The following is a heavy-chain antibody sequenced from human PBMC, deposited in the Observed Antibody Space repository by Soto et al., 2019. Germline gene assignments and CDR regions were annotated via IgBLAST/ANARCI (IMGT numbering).Heavy chain of an antibody. Sequence: ASVKVSCKVSGYTLTEISMHWVRQAPGKGLEWMGGFDLEDGEITYAQKIQGRVTMTEDTSTDTAYMELSSLRSEDTAVYYCATPTKITIFGVVISDGFDIWG. V-gene: IGHV1-24*01. CDR2: FDLEDGEI. CDR1: GYTLTEIS. D-gene: IGHD3-3*01. CDR3: ATPTKITIFGVVISDGFDI. J-gene: IGHJ3*02.